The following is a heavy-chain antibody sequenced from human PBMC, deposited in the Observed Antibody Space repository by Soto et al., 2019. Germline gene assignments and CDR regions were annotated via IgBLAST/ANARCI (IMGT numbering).Heavy chain of an antibody. Sequence: PSETLSLTCAVYGGSFNGYYWSWIRQPLGKGLEWIGEINHSGSTNYNPSLKSRVTISVDTSKNQFSLKLSSVTAAGTAVYYCARVFNERGEDWFDPWGQGTLVTVSS. V-gene: IGHV4-34*01. CDR3: ARVFNERGEDWFDP. J-gene: IGHJ5*02. CDR1: GGSFNGYY. CDR2: INHSGST. D-gene: IGHD3-16*01.